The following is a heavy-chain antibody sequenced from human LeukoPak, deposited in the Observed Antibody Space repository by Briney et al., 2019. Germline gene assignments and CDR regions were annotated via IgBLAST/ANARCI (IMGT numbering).Heavy chain of an antibody. J-gene: IGHJ4*02. CDR1: GFTFSSYG. CDR2: IKSKTDGGTT. Sequence: PGRSLRLSCAASGFTFSSYGMHWVRQAPGKGLEWVGRIKSKTDGGTTDYAAPVKGRFTISRDDSKNTLYLQMNSLKTEDSAVYYCTTDAMSGGGYSGYDGGYWGQGTLVTVSS. V-gene: IGHV3-15*01. D-gene: IGHD5-12*01. CDR3: TTDAMSGGGYSGYDGGY.